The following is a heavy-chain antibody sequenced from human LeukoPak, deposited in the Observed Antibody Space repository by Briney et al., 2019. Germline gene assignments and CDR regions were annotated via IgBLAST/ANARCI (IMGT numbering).Heavy chain of an antibody. CDR2: IIPILGIA. CDR1: GGTFSSYA. D-gene: IGHD2-15*01. Sequence: PWASVKVSCKASGGTFSSYAISWVRQAPGQGLEWMGRIIPILGIANYAQKFQGRVTITADKSTSTAYMELSSLRSEDTAVYYCARDRGGYYYYGMDVWGQGTTVTVSS. V-gene: IGHV1-69*04. CDR3: ARDRGGYYYYGMDV. J-gene: IGHJ6*02.